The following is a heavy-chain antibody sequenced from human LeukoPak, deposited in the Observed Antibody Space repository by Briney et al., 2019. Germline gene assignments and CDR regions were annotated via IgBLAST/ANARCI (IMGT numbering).Heavy chain of an antibody. CDR3: ASSRWGVVVAATINWFDP. D-gene: IGHD2-15*01. CDR2: IIPIFGTA. CDR1: GGTFSSYA. V-gene: IGHV1-69*06. Sequence: SVNVSRKASGGTFSSYAIIWVRQAPGQGLGWMVGIIPIFGTANYAQKFQGRVTITADKSKSTAYMELSSLTSEDTAVYYCASSRWGVVVAATINWFDPWGQGTVVTVSS. J-gene: IGHJ5*02.